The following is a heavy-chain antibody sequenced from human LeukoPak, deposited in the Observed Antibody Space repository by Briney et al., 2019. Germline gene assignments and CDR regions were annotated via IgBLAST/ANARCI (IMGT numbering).Heavy chain of an antibody. J-gene: IGHJ6*03. V-gene: IGHV4-39*01. CDR1: GGSISSSSYY. Sequence: KPSETLSLTCTVSGGSISSSSYYWGWIRQPPGKGLEWIGSIYYSGSTYYNPSLKSRVTISVDTSKNQFSLKLSSVTAADTAVYYCARHDLPMVRGVIYYYYYYMDVWGKGTTVTVSS. D-gene: IGHD3-10*01. CDR2: IYYSGST. CDR3: ARHDLPMVRGVIYYYYYYMDV.